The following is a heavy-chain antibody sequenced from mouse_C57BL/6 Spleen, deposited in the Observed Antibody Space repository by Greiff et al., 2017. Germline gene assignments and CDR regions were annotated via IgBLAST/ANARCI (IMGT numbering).Heavy chain of an antibody. CDR2: IYPRSGNT. Sequence: VQGVESGAELARPGASVKLSCKASGYTFTSYGISWVKQRTGQGLEWIGEIYPRSGNTYYNEKFTGKATLTADKSSSTAYMVRRSLTSEDSAVYFCARGGALTTMVTRGYFDYWGQGTTLTVSS. V-gene: IGHV1-81*01. CDR3: ARGGALTTMVTRGYFDY. J-gene: IGHJ2*01. D-gene: IGHD2-2*01. CDR1: GYTFTSYG.